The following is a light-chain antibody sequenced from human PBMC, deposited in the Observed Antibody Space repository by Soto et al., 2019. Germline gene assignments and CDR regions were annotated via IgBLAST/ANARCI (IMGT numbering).Light chain of an antibody. V-gene: IGKV3-11*01. J-gene: IGKJ4*01. CDR2: DAS. CDR1: QSVTNY. Sequence: PGERATLTCRASQSVTNYIAWYQQRPGQAPRLLIYDASNRATGIPARVSGSGSGTDFTLTISSLEPEDIAVYYCQQRSNWRVTFGGGTKVDIK. CDR3: QQRSNWRVT.